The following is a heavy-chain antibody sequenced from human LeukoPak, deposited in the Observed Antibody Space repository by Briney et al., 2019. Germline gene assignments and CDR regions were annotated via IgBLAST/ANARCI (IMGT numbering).Heavy chain of an antibody. CDR1: GFTFSSYW. Sequence: GGSLRLSCAASGFTFSSYWMSWVRQAPGKGLEWVANIKQDGSERYYVDSVKGRFTISRDNAKNSLYLQMNSLRAEDTAVYYCARESRAYSDNWFDPWGQGTLVTVSS. D-gene: IGHD2-15*01. CDR3: ARESRAYSDNWFDP. V-gene: IGHV3-7*01. CDR2: IKQDGSER. J-gene: IGHJ5*02.